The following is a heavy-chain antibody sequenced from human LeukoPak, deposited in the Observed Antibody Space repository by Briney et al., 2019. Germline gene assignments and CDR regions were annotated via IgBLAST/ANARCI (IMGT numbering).Heavy chain of an antibody. V-gene: IGHV4-59*12. CDR2: IYYSGST. J-gene: IGHJ2*01. Sequence: PSETLSLTCTVAGGSISSYYWSWIRQPPGKGLEWIGYIYYSGSTNYNPSLKSRVTISVDTSKNQFSLKLSSVTAADTAVYYCASRITMRVSLGYFDLWGRGTLVTASS. D-gene: IGHD3-22*01. CDR3: ASRITMRVSLGYFDL. CDR1: GGSISSYY.